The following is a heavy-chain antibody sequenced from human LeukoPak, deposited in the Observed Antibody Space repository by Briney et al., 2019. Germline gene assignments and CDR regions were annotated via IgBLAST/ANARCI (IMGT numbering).Heavy chain of an antibody. CDR2: IYYSGST. CDR3: ARLSKGRFFDYIFDY. V-gene: IGHV4-39*01. CDR1: GGSVSSSTYY. Sequence: SQTLSLTCTVSGGSVSSSTYYWGWIRQPPGKGLEWIGNIYYSGSTYYNPSLKSRVTMSVDTSNNQFSLKMHSVTAADTAVYLCARLSKGRFFDYIFDYWGQGTLVTVSS. J-gene: IGHJ4*02. D-gene: IGHD3-9*01.